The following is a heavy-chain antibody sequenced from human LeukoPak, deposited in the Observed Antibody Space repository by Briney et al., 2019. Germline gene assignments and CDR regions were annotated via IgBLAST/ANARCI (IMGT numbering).Heavy chain of an antibody. J-gene: IGHJ6*02. D-gene: IGHD6-6*01. CDR2: INTNTGNS. CDR3: ARDGSRSIREYYGMDV. CDR1: GYTFTSYD. Sequence: ASVKVSCKASGYTFTSYDSNWVRQATGQGLEWMGWINTNTGNSTYGQGFTGRFVFSLDTSVSTAYLQISSLKAEDTAVYYCARDGSRSIREYYGMDVWGQGTTVTVSS. V-gene: IGHV7-4-1*02.